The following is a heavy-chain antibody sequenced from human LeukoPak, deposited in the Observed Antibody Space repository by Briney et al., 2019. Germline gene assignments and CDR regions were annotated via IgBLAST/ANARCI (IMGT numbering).Heavy chain of an antibody. CDR2: ISSSGSTI. V-gene: IGHV3-48*03. Sequence: PGGSLRLSCAASGFTFSSYEMNWVRQAPGKGLEWVSYISSSGSTIYYADSVKGRFTLSRDNAKNSLYLQMNSLRAEDTAVYYCARDGEYSGYEPEAFDIWGQGTMVTVSS. CDR3: ARDGEYSGYEPEAFDI. D-gene: IGHD5-12*01. CDR1: GFTFSSYE. J-gene: IGHJ3*02.